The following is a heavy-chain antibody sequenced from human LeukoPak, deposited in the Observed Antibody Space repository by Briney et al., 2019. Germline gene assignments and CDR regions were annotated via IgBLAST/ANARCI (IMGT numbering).Heavy chain of an antibody. CDR2: IKQDGSEK. J-gene: IGHJ6*02. CDR3: ARDEDGMDV. CDR1: GFTFSRYW. V-gene: IGHV3-7*04. Sequence: GGSLRLSCAASGFTFSRYWMSWVRQAPGKGPEWVANIKQDGSEKYYVDSVKGRFTISRDNAKNSLYLQMNSLRAEDTAVYYCARDEDGMDVWGQGTTVTVSS.